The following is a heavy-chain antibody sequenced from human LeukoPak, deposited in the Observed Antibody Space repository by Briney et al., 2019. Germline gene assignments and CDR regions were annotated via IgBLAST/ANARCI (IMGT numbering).Heavy chain of an antibody. CDR3: AKDRGASTNAIGSDS. J-gene: IGHJ4*02. CDR1: GFTFSAFA. D-gene: IGHD3-10*01. Sequence: GGSPRLSCVGSGFTFSAFAMSWVRQAPGEGLEWVSGISRSGGTTYYADSVKGRFTISRDNSKNMLYLQMSDLRAEDTAVYYCAKDRGASTNAIGSDSWGQGTLVTVSP. CDR2: ISRSGGTT. V-gene: IGHV3-23*01.